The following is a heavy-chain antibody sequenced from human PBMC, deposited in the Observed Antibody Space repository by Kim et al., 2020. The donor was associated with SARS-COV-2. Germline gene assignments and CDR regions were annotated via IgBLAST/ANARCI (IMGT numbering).Heavy chain of an antibody. D-gene: IGHD3-10*01. V-gene: IGHV1-69*04. CDR3: ARGDLRGGVINWFDP. Sequence: QKCQGRVTITADKSTSTAYMELSSLRSEDTAVYYCARGDLRGGVINWFDPWGQGTLVTVSS. J-gene: IGHJ5*02.